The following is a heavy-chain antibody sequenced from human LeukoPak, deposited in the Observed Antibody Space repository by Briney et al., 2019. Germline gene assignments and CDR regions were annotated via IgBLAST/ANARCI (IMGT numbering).Heavy chain of an antibody. Sequence: PGGSLRLSCAASGFTFSSYSMNWVRQAPGKGLEWVSSISSSSSYIYYADSVKGRFTISRDNAKNSLYLQMNSLRAEDTAVYYCARDTGYCSGGSCTGDWFDPWGQGTLVTASS. J-gene: IGHJ5*02. V-gene: IGHV3-21*01. CDR1: GFTFSSYS. CDR3: ARDTGYCSGGSCTGDWFDP. D-gene: IGHD2-15*01. CDR2: ISSSSSYI.